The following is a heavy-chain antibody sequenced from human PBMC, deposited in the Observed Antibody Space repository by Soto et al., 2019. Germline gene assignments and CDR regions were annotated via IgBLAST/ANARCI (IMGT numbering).Heavy chain of an antibody. J-gene: IGHJ4*02. V-gene: IGHV3-23*01. CDR2: ISADGSTT. Sequence: EVQLLDSGGGWVQPGGSLRLSCVASGFVFSDYAMSWVRQAPGKGLEWVSAISADGSTTYYANSVKGRFTVSRVNSKNTLYLEMTTLRAEDTAIYYCASVPIWCGSSSCYTEGLDSWGQGTRVSVSS. D-gene: IGHD2-2*01. CDR1: GFVFSDYA. CDR3: ASVPIWCGSSSCYTEGLDS.